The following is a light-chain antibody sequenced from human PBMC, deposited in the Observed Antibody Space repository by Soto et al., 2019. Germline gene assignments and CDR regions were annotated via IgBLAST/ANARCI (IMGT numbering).Light chain of an antibody. CDR1: QSVDRY. J-gene: IGKJ1*01. CDR3: QQSSNIPWT. V-gene: IGKV1-39*01. CDR2: STS. Sequence: DIQMTQSPSSLSASVGDSITNTCRASQSVDRYLSWYQQIPGRAPKLLIYSTSTLVSGVPPRFRGRSSGTEFTLSISSLQREDFGTYFCQQSSNIPWTFGQGTKVEMK.